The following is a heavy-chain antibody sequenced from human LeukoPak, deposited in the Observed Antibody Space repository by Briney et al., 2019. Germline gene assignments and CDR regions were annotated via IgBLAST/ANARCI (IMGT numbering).Heavy chain of an antibody. V-gene: IGHV3-48*03. D-gene: IGHD2-15*01. Sequence: GGSLRLSCAASGFTFSSYEMNWVRQAPGKGLEWVSYIISSGSTIYYADSVKGRFTIPRDNAKNSLYLQMNSLRAEDTAVYYCARTKLPCSGGSCYSSNWLDPWGQGTLVTVSS. CDR2: IISSGSTI. CDR1: GFTFSSYE. J-gene: IGHJ5*02. CDR3: ARTKLPCSGGSCYSSNWLDP.